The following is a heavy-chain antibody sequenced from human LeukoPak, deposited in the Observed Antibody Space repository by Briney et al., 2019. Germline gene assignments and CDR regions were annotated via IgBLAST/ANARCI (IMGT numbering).Heavy chain of an antibody. Sequence: GGSLRLSCAASGFTFCSYAMHWVRQAPGKGLEWVAVISYDGSNKYYADSVKGRFTISRDNSKNTLYLQMNSLRAEDTAVYYCARGLRYFDWLGDAFDIWGQGTMVTVSS. D-gene: IGHD3-9*01. CDR2: ISYDGSNK. J-gene: IGHJ3*02. V-gene: IGHV3-30*04. CDR3: ARGLRYFDWLGDAFDI. CDR1: GFTFCSYA.